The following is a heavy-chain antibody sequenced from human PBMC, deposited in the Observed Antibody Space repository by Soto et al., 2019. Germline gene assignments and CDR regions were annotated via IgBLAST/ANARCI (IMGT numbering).Heavy chain of an antibody. CDR2: INHSGST. CDR1: GGSFSGYY. CDR3: ARAGYYGMDV. Sequence: LSLTCAVYGGSFSGYYWSWIRQPPGKGLEWIGEINHSGSTNYNPSLKSRVTISVDTSKNQFSLKLSSVTAADTAVYYCARAGYYGMDVWGQGTTVTVSS. J-gene: IGHJ6*02. V-gene: IGHV4-34*01.